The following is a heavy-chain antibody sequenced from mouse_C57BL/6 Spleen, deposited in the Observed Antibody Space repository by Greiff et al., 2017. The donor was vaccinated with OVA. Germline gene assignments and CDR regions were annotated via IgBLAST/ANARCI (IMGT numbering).Heavy chain of an antibody. Sequence: QVHVKQSGPELVKPGASVKISCKASGYAFSSSWMNWVKQRPGKGLEWIGRIYPGDGDTTYNGKFKGKATLTADKSSSTAYLQLSSLTSEDSAVYFCALPSYWYFDVWGTGTTVTVSS. CDR3: ALPSYWYFDV. D-gene: IGHD5-5*01. CDR1: GYAFSSSW. V-gene: IGHV1-82*01. CDR2: IYPGDGDT. J-gene: IGHJ1*03.